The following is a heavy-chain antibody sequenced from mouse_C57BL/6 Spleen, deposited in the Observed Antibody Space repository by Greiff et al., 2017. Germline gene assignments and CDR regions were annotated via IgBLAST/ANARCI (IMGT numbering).Heavy chain of an antibody. CDR3: ARGGELGPWFAY. Sequence: VQLQQSGAELVKPGASVKISCKASGYAFSSYWMNWVKQRPGKGLEWIGQIYPGDGDTNYNGKFKGKATLTADKSSSTAYMQVSSLPSEDSAVYFCARGGELGPWFAYWGQGTLVTVSA. J-gene: IGHJ3*01. V-gene: IGHV1-80*01. CDR1: GYAFSSYW. CDR2: IYPGDGDT. D-gene: IGHD4-1*01.